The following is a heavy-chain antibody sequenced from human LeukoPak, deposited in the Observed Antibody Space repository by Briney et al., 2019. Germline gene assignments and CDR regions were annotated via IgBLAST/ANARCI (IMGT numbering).Heavy chain of an antibody. CDR1: GYSFTGYY. CDR2: INPNSGGT. D-gene: IGHD3-3*01. CDR3: ARGEYYDFWSGYYRFDP. J-gene: IGHJ5*02. Sequence: GASVKVSCKASGYSFTGYYMHWVRQAPGQGLEWMGWINPNSGGTNYAQKFQGRVTMTRDTSISTAYMELSRLRSDDTAVYYCARGEYYDFWSGYYRFDPWGQGTLVTVSS. V-gene: IGHV1-2*02.